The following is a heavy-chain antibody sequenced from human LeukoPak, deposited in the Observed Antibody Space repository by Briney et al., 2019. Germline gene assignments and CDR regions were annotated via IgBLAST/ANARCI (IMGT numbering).Heavy chain of an antibody. J-gene: IGHJ3*02. CDR2: INHSGST. Sequence: SETLSLTCTVSGGSISSYYWSWIRQPPGKGLEWIGEINHSGSTNYNPSLKSRVTISVDTSKNQFSLKLSSVTAADTAVYYCARGGSGGSGDDAFDIWGQGTMVTVSS. CDR1: GGSISSYY. V-gene: IGHV4-34*01. D-gene: IGHD2-15*01. CDR3: ARGGSGGSGDDAFDI.